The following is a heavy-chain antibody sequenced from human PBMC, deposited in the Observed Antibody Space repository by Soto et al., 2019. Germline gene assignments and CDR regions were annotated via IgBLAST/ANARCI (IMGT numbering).Heavy chain of an antibody. CDR3: TTYHGDYNFDH. D-gene: IGHD4-17*01. CDR2: FDPDEAET. J-gene: IGHJ5*02. CDR1: GYTLNEVA. V-gene: IGHV1-24*01. Sequence: QVQLVQSGAEVKKPGASVKVSCKVSGYTLNEVAMHWVRQAPGKGLEWLGGFDPDEAETIYAQHFQGRVTMTEDTPTVTVYMELSSLRSEDTALYFCTTYHGDYNFDHWGQGTLVTVSS.